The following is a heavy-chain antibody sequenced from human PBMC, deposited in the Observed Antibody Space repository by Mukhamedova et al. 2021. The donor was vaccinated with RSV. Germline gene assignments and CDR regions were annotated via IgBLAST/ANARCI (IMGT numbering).Heavy chain of an antibody. J-gene: IGHJ4*02. CDR3: SRGLLEWLFASPYYFYF. Sequence: GLEWVANLKQGGSEKFYVDSVKGRFTISRDNAKNSLYLQMNSLRAEDTAVYYCSRGLLEWLFASPYYFYFLGQGTLGTVSS. CDR2: LKQGGSEK. D-gene: IGHD3-3*01. V-gene: IGHV3-7*03.